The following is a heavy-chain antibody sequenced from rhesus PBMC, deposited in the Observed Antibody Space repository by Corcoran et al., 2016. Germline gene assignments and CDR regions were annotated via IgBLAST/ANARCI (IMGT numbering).Heavy chain of an antibody. CDR2: IPYSGST. Sequence: QVQLQESGPGLVKPSETLSLTCAVSGDSISRSYYYWSWIRQPPGKGLEWIGYIPYSGSTSYNPSLKSRVTISRDTAKNRFSLKLSSMTAADTAVYYCARDQYLDWYGLDFWGQGLRVTVSS. CDR3: ARDQYLDWYGLDF. J-gene: IGHJ3*01. V-gene: IGHV4-122*02. CDR1: GDSISRSYYY. D-gene: IGHD3-3*01.